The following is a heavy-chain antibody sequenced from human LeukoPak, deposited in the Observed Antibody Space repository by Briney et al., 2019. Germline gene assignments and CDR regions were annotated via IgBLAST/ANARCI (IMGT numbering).Heavy chain of an antibody. CDR3: ARLPEYPDY. D-gene: IGHD2/OR15-2a*01. Sequence: SETLSLTCTVSGGSISSSNYYWGWIRQPPGKGLEWIGSIHYSGSTYYNPSLKSRVTISVDTSKDQFSLKLSSVTAADTAVYYCARLPEYPDYWGQGTLVTVSS. J-gene: IGHJ4*02. CDR2: IHYSGST. CDR1: GGSISSSNYY. V-gene: IGHV4-39*01.